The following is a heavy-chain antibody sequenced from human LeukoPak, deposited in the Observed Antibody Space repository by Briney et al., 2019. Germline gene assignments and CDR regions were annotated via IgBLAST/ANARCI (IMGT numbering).Heavy chain of an antibody. CDR2: IRSKAYGGTT. D-gene: IGHD2-21*02. Sequence: GGSLRLSCTASGFTFGDYAMSWFRQAPGKGLEWVGFIRSKAYGGTTEYAASVKGRFTISRDDSKSIAYLQMNSLKTEDTAVYYCTRSRSECGGDCYWGGLRYYFDYWGQGTLVTVSS. V-gene: IGHV3-49*03. CDR1: GFTFGDYA. J-gene: IGHJ4*02. CDR3: TRSRSECGGDCYWGGLRYYFDY.